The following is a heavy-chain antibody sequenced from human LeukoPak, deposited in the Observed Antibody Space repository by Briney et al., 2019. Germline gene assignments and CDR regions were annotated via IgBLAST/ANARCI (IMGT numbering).Heavy chain of an antibody. CDR3: ARAGDCSGGSCYFFGPKFDY. J-gene: IGHJ4*02. V-gene: IGHV1-69*01. CDR2: IVPIFGTA. CDR1: GGTFSSYA. D-gene: IGHD2-15*01. Sequence: SVKVSCKASGGTFSSYAISWVRQAPGQGLEWMGGIVPIFGTANYAQKFQGRVTITADESTSTAYMELSSLRSEDTAVYYCARAGDCSGGSCYFFGPKFDYWGQGTLVTVSS.